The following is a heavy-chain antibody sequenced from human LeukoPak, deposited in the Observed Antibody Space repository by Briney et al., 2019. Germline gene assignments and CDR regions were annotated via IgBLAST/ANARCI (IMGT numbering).Heavy chain of an antibody. V-gene: IGHV3-7*01. CDR2: IKQDGSEK. Sequence: PGGSLRLSCAASGFTFGSYWMSWVRQAPGKGLEWVANIKQDGSEKYYVDSVKGRFTISRDNAKNSLYLQMNSLRAEDTAVYYCAREWLGYSYGTRTPYFDYWGQGTLVTVSS. J-gene: IGHJ4*02. CDR3: AREWLGYSYGTRTPYFDY. D-gene: IGHD5-18*01. CDR1: GFTFGSYW.